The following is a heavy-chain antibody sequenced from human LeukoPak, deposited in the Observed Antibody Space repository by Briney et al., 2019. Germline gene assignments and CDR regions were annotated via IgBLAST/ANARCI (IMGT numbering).Heavy chain of an antibody. CDR1: GFTFNNYA. CDR3: ARDDPYSGYDYDY. Sequence: GESLRLSCAASGFTFNNYAFNWVRQPPGKGLEWVSGISDGGTTYYADSVKGRFTISRDNAKNSLYLQMNSLRAEDTAFYYCARDDPYSGYDYDYWGWGVLVTVSS. V-gene: IGHV3-20*04. CDR2: ISDGGTT. D-gene: IGHD5-12*01. J-gene: IGHJ4*02.